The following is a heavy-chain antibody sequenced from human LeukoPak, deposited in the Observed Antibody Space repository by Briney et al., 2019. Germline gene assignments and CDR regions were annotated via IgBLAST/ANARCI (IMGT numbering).Heavy chain of an antibody. CDR2: TNSDGSST. CDR1: GFTFSSYW. D-gene: IGHD2-15*01. Sequence: PGGSLRLSCAASGFTFSSYWMHWVRQAPGKGLVWVSRTNSDGSSTSYADSVKGRFTISRDNAKNTLYLQMNSLRAEDTAVYYCARDLGLLYCSGGSCYSNYYYYGMDVWGQGTTVTVSS. V-gene: IGHV3-74*01. CDR3: ARDLGLLYCSGGSCYSNYYYYGMDV. J-gene: IGHJ6*02.